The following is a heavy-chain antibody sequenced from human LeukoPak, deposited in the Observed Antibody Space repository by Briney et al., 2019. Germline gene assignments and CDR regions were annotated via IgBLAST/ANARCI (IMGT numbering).Heavy chain of an antibody. Sequence: SGGSLRLSCAASGFTFSSYWMHWVRQAPGKGLVWVSRINTDGSSTSYADSVKGRFTISRDNAKNTLYLQMNSLRAEDTAVYYCARGRRGIVGATRTDYWGQGTLVTVSS. CDR3: ARGRRGIVGATRTDY. J-gene: IGHJ4*02. D-gene: IGHD1-26*01. CDR2: INTDGSST. CDR1: GFTFSSYW. V-gene: IGHV3-74*01.